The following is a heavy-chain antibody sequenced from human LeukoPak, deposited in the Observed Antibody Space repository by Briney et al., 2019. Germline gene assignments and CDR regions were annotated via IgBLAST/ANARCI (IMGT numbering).Heavy chain of an antibody. CDR3: AKQLGYCSDGSCYFPY. V-gene: IGHV3-23*01. CDR1: GFTFSCSA. J-gene: IGHJ4*03. CDR2: ISNNGGYT. Sequence: GGSLRLSCAASGFTFSCSAMSWVRQAPGKGLEWVSAISNNGGYTYYADSVQGRFTISRDNSKSTLCLQMNSLRAEDTAVYYCAKQLGYCSDGSCYFPYWGQGTLVTVSS. D-gene: IGHD2-15*01.